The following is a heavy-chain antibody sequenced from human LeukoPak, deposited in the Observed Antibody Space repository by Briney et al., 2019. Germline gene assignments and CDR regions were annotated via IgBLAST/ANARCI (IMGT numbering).Heavy chain of an antibody. CDR3: RGRDQGGESGFDY. D-gene: IGHD2-21*01. V-gene: IGHV4-4*09. CDR2: IYNSGST. Sequence: SETLSLTCTVSGASISSHYWTWIRQPPGRGLEWVGYIYNSGSTNFNPSLDSRVSISLDTSKSQFSLRLSSVTAADTAVYYCRGRDQGGESGFDYWGQGSLVIVSS. J-gene: IGHJ4*02. CDR1: GASISSHY.